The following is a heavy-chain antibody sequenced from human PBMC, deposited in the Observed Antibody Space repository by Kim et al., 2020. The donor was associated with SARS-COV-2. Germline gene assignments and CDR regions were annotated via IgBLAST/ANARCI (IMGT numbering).Heavy chain of an antibody. CDR2: IIPIFGTA. CDR3: ARGNYYYYYMDV. Sequence: SVKVSCKASGGTFSSYAISWVRQAPGQGLEWMGGIIPIFGTANYAQKFQGRVTITADESTSTAYMELSSLRSEDTAVYYCARGNYYYYYMDVWGKGTTVTVSS. V-gene: IGHV1-69*13. CDR1: GGTFSSYA. J-gene: IGHJ6*03.